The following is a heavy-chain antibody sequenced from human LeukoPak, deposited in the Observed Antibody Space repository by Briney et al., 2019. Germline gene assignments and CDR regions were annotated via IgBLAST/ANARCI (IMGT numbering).Heavy chain of an antibody. D-gene: IGHD2-21*01. J-gene: IGHJ6*03. CDR1: GYTFTSYY. CDR3: ARSAYCGGDCYSNYYYYYYMDV. V-gene: IGHV1-46*03. Sequence: ASVKVSCKASGYTFTSYYMHWVRQAPGQGLEWMGIINPSGGSTSYAQKFQGRVTMTRDTSTSTVYMELSSLGSEDTAVYYCARSAYCGGDCYSNYYYYYYMDVWGKGTTVTVSS. CDR2: INPSGGST.